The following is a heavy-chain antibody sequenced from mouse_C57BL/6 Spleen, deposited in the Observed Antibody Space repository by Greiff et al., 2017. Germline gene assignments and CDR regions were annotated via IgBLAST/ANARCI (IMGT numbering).Heavy chain of an antibody. CDR3: ARIATVVGGDY. V-gene: IGHV1-59*01. CDR2: IAPSVSYT. CDR1: GYTFTSYW. D-gene: IGHD1-1*01. Sequence: VQLQQPGAELVRPGTSVKLSCKASGYTFTSYWMHWVKQRPGQGLEWIGVIAPSVSYTNYNPKFKGKATLTVHTSSSTAYMQLSSLTSEDSAVYYGARIATVVGGDYWGQGTTLTVSS. J-gene: IGHJ2*01.